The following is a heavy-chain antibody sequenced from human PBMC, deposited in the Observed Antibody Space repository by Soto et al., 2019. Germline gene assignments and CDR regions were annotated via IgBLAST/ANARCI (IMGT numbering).Heavy chain of an antibody. CDR2: IYSSGGT. CDR3: ARGNNWFLF. J-gene: IGHJ1*01. D-gene: IGHD1-20*01. Sequence: SETLSLTWTVSGGAISGYYWTWVRQPAGKGLEWIGRIYSSGGTKYNPSLKSRVDMSLDMSKNQFSLRLSSVTAADTATYYCARGNNWFLFWGQGTPVTVSS. V-gene: IGHV4-4*07. CDR1: GGAISGYY.